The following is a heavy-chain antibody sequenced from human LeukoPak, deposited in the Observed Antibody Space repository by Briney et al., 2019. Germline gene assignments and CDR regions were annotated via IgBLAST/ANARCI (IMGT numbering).Heavy chain of an antibody. J-gene: IGHJ3*02. CDR3: ARHVWLGPFDI. Sequence: PSETLSLTCTVSGGSIRSYYWSWIRQPPGKGLEWIGYIYSSGTTYYNPSLKGRVTISLDTSKTQFSLKLSSVTAADTAIYYCARHVWLGPFDIWGQGTMVTVSS. D-gene: IGHD3-16*01. CDR2: IYSSGTT. CDR1: GGSIRSYY. V-gene: IGHV4-59*08.